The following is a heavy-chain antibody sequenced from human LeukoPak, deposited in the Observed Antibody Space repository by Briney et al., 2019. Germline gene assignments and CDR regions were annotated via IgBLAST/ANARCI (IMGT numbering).Heavy chain of an antibody. Sequence: GGSLRLSCAASGFTFSSYAMTRVRQAPGKGLEWPSSITNSGGTAHYAGSVKGRFTISRDNAKNTLYLQMSSLRVDDTAIYYCAKEFAPDFYVLGWFDPWGQGTLVTVSS. D-gene: IGHD3-16*01. CDR1: GFTFSSYA. V-gene: IGHV3-23*01. J-gene: IGHJ5*02. CDR2: ITNSGGTA. CDR3: AKEFAPDFYVLGWFDP.